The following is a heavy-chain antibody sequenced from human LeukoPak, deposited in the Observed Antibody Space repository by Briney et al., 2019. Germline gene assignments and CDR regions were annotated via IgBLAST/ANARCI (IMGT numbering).Heavy chain of an antibody. Sequence: GRSLRLSCAASGFTFNNYGMSCVRQAPGKGLEWVSGISGSGGNTYYRDSVKGRFTISRDNFKNTLHLQMNSLRAEDTAVYYCAKIWNPITMVRGVIDYWGQGTLVTVSS. J-gene: IGHJ4*02. CDR2: ISGSGGNT. CDR3: AKIWNPITMVRGVIDY. CDR1: GFTFNNYG. D-gene: IGHD3-10*01. V-gene: IGHV3-23*01.